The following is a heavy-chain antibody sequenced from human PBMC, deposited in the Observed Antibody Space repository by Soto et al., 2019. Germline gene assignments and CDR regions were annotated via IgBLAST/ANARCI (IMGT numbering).Heavy chain of an antibody. D-gene: IGHD2-2*01. CDR1: GYSFTSYW. CDR2: IDPSDSYT. Sequence: PGESLKISCKGSGYSFTSYWISWVRQMLGKGLERMWRIDPSDSYTNYSPSFQGHVTISADKSISTAYLQWSSLKASDTAMYYCARHIICCSTSCAFNHMGVWGQGTTVTVSS. CDR3: ARHIICCSTSCAFNHMGV. J-gene: IGHJ6*02. V-gene: IGHV5-10-1*01.